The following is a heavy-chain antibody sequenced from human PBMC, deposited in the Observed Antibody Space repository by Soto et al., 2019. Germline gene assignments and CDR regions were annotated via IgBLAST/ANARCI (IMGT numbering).Heavy chain of an antibody. CDR1: GFTISSNA. J-gene: IGHJ4*02. V-gene: IGHV3-23*01. CDR2: ISDRGDAT. D-gene: IGHD1-1*01. Sequence: GGSLRLSCAASGFTISSNAMYWVRQAPGKGLEWVSGISDRGDATHYADSVKGRFTISRDTSKNTLYLQLNTLRADDTAVYYCAKDKPGTTSFDYWGQGTLVTVSS. CDR3: AKDKPGTTSFDY.